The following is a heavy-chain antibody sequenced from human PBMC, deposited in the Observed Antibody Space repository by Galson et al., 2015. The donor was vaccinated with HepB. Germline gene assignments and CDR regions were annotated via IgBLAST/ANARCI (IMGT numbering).Heavy chain of an antibody. V-gene: IGHV1-69*04. CDR1: GGTFSSYA. Sequence: SVKVSCKPSGGTFSSYANSWVRQAPGQGLEWMGRIIPILGIANYAQKFQGRVTITADKSTSTAYMELSSLRSEDTAVYYCARSRLRFLEWLLFEGNWFDPWGQGTLVTVSS. CDR3: ARSRLRFLEWLLFEGNWFDP. J-gene: IGHJ5*02. D-gene: IGHD3-3*01. CDR2: IIPILGIA.